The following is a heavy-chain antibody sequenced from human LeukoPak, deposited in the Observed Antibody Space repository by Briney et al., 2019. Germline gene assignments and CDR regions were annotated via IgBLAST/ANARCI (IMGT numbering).Heavy chain of an antibody. Sequence: SGGSLRLSCAASGFTFSSYAMSWVRQAPGKGLECVSVIYSGGSTYYADSVKGRFTISRDNSKNTLYLQMNSLRAEDTAVYYCARATSRRSFDYWGQGTLVTVSS. D-gene: IGHD1-26*01. CDR1: GFTFSSYA. CDR3: ARATSRRSFDY. V-gene: IGHV3-53*01. J-gene: IGHJ4*02. CDR2: IYSGGST.